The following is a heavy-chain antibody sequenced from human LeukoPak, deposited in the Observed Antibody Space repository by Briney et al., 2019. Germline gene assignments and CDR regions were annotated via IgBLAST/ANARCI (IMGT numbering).Heavy chain of an antibody. Sequence: SVKVSCKASGGTFSSYAISWVRQAPGQGLEWMGRIIPIFGIANYAQKFQGRVTITADKSTSTAYMELSSLRSEVTAVYYCAREGDAFDIWGQGTMVTVSS. CDR2: IIPIFGIA. CDR3: AREGDAFDI. J-gene: IGHJ3*02. V-gene: IGHV1-69*04. CDR1: GGTFSSYA.